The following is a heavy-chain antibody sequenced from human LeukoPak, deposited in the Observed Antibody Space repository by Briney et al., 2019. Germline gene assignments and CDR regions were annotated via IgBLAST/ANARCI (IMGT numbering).Heavy chain of an antibody. J-gene: IGHJ5*02. CDR2: IYYSGST. D-gene: IGHD4-17*01. Sequence: SETLSLTCTVSGGSISSYYWSWIRQPPGKGLEWIGYIYYSGSTNYNPSLKSRVTISVDTSKDQFSLKLNSVTAADTAIYYCARRGLRSDWFDPWGQGTLVTVSS. CDR3: ARRGLRSDWFDP. CDR1: GGSISSYY. V-gene: IGHV4-59*08.